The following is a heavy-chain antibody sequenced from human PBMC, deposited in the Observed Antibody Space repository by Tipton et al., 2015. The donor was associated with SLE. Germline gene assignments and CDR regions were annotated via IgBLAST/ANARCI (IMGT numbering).Heavy chain of an antibody. V-gene: IGHV4-39*01. J-gene: IGHJ4*02. CDR2: MYFGGSA. D-gene: IGHD3-10*01. CDR3: ARLPREGFGEAQYTLH. Sequence: TLSLTCTVSGDSVNNHNYFWAWIRQPPGKGLEWIGNMYFGGSAFYKPSLKSRVTISVDTSKNQFSLKLSSVSAADTAVYYCARLPREGFGEAQYTLHWGQGTLVTVSS. CDR1: GDSVNNHNYF.